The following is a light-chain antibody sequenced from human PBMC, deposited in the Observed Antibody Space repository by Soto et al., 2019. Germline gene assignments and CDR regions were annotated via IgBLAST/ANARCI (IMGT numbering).Light chain of an antibody. CDR1: QSVDSSF. V-gene: IGKV3-20*01. CDR3: QQYVSSVT. CDR2: GAS. J-gene: IGKJ1*01. Sequence: EIVLTQSPGSLSLSPGERATLSCRASQSVDSSFFAWYQQKPGQAPRLLIYGASNRATGIPDRFSGRGSGTDFTLSITELEPEEFAVYYCQQYVSSVTFGQGTKVEIK.